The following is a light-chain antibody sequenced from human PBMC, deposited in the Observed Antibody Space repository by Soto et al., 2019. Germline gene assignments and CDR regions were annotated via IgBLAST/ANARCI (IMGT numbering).Light chain of an antibody. J-gene: IGKJ5*01. CDR2: GAS. V-gene: IGKV3-15*01. Sequence: EIMMTQSPATLSVSPGDSATLSCTASQRVTSNLAWFQQKPGQAPRLLIYGASTRATGVPARFSGSGSGTEFSLTISSLQSEDFAVYYCEQHNDWPITFGQGTRLEIK. CDR3: EQHNDWPIT. CDR1: QRVTSN.